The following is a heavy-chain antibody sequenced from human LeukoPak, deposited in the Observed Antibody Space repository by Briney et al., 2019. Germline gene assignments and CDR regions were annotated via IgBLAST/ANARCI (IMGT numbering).Heavy chain of an antibody. CDR3: ARAHNWKYGSFDF. CDR2: ISSSSSYI. D-gene: IGHD1-7*01. V-gene: IGHV3-21*01. J-gene: IGHJ4*02. CDR1: GFTFSSYS. Sequence: GGSLRLSCAASGFTFSSYSMNWVRQAPGKGLEWVSCISSSSSYIYYADSVKGRFTISRDNAKNSLYLQMNSLRAEDTAVYYCARAHNWKYGSFDFWGQGTLVTVSS.